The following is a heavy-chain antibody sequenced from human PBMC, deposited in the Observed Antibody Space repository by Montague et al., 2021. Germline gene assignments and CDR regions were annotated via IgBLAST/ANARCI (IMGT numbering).Heavy chain of an antibody. CDR1: GGSVNSYD. Sequence: ETLSLTCSVSGGSVNSYDWSWIRQPPGKGLEWIGYMRSSGSPNYNPSFKSRLAISIDRSRNQFSLELSFVTAADTAIYFCGRDYWGSINYWGHGILVTVSS. CDR3: GRDYWGSINY. D-gene: IGHD7-27*01. J-gene: IGHJ4*01. CDR2: MRSSGSP. V-gene: IGHV4-59*02.